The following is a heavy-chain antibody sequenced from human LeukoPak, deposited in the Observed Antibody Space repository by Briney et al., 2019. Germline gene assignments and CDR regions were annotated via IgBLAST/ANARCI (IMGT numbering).Heavy chain of an antibody. Sequence: GASVKVSCKASGYTFTGYYMHWVRQAPGQGLEWMGRINPNSGGTNYAQKFQGRVTMTRDTSISTASMELSRLRSDDTAVYYCARDYCGGDCSFIQYWGQGTLVTVSS. CDR2: INPNSGGT. V-gene: IGHV1-2*06. CDR3: ARDYCGGDCSFIQY. D-gene: IGHD2-21*02. J-gene: IGHJ4*02. CDR1: GYTFTGYY.